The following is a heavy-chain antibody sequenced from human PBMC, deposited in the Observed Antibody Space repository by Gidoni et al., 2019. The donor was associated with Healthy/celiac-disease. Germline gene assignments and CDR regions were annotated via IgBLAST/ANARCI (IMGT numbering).Heavy chain of an antibody. V-gene: IGHV3-30*04. J-gene: IGHJ4*02. CDR3: ARDKCSSTSCYCAY. Sequence: QVQLVESGGGVVQPGRSLRLSCAASGFTFSSYAMNWVRQAPGKGLEWVAVISYDGSNKYYADSVKGRFTISRDNSKNTLYLKMNSLRAEDTAVYYCARDKCSSTSCYCAYWGQGTLVTVSS. CDR1: GFTFSSYA. D-gene: IGHD2-2*01. CDR2: ISYDGSNK.